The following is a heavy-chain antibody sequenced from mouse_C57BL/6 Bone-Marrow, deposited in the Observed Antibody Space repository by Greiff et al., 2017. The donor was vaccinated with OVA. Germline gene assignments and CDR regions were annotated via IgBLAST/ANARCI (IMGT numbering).Heavy chain of an antibody. CDR1: GYTFTDYN. J-gene: IGHJ2*01. CDR2: INPNNGGT. Sequence: VHVKQSGPELVKPGASVKIPCKASGYTFTDYNMDWVKQSHGKSLEWIGDINPNNGGTIYNQKFKGKATLTVDTSSSTAYMQLSSLTSEDSAVYYCAREELAYFDYWGQGTTLTVSS. V-gene: IGHV1-18*01. CDR3: AREELAYFDY. D-gene: IGHD4-1*01.